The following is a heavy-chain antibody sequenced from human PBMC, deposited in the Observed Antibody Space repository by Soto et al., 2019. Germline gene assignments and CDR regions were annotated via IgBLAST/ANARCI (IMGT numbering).Heavy chain of an antibody. V-gene: IGHV3-30*18. CDR1: GFTFSSYG. D-gene: IGHD2-2*01. CDR3: AKDPVPAAIVSDYYYGMDV. J-gene: IGHJ6*02. Sequence: QVQLVESGGGVVQPGRSLRLSCAASGFTFSSYGMHWVRQAPGKGLEWVAVISYDGSNEYYADSVKGRFTISRDNSKNTLYLQMNSLRAEDTAVYYCAKDPVPAAIVSDYYYGMDVWGQGTTVTVSS. CDR2: ISYDGSNE.